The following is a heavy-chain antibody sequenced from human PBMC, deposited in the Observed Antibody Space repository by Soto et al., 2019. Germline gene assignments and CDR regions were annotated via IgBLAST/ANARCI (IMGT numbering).Heavy chain of an antibody. D-gene: IGHD3-10*01. V-gene: IGHV4-39*01. J-gene: IGHJ3*01. CDR1: GGSISTSEYY. Sequence: PSETLSLTCTVSGGSISTSEYYWGWIRQPPGKGLEWIGRIVYSGSTDYNPSLKSRVTISVDTSNNQFSLKLSPVTAAVTFVYFCSCPLSPKRHDALAFSGQGTMVPVSS. CDR3: SCPLSPKRHDALAF. CDR2: IVYSGST.